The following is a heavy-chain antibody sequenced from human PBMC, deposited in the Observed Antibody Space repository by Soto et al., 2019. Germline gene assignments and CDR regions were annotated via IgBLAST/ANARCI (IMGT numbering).Heavy chain of an antibody. CDR3: AKEITAGVVYRYYFDC. CDR1: GFTFSSYG. D-gene: IGHD3-16*02. Sequence: SGGSLRLSCAASGFTFSSYGMSWVRQAPGKGLEWVSAVSSSGGTTNYAGSVKGRFTISRDNSKNTLYLQMNSLRAEDTAVYYCAKEITAGVVYRYYFDCWGQGTLVTVSS. CDR2: VSSSGGTT. J-gene: IGHJ4*02. V-gene: IGHV3-23*01.